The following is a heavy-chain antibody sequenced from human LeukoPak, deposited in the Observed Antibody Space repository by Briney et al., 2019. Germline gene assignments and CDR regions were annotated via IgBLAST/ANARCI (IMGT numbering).Heavy chain of an antibody. CDR3: ARCGEVITFGGVIVPHYYMDV. CDR2: ISSSSSCI. CDR1: GFTFSSYS. Sequence: GGSMRLSCAASGFTFSSYSMNWVRQAPGKGLEWVSSISSSSSCIYYADSVKGRFTISRDNAKNSLYLQMNSLRAEDTAVYYCARCGEVITFGGVIVPHYYMDVWGKGTTVTVSS. J-gene: IGHJ6*03. D-gene: IGHD3-16*02. V-gene: IGHV3-21*01.